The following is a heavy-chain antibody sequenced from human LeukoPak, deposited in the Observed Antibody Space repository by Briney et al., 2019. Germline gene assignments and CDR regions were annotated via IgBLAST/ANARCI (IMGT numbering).Heavy chain of an antibody. Sequence: SENLSFTCTVSAGSISSSSYYWGWLRQPPGKGLEWIGSIYYSRSTYYNQSLNSRVTISVDTSKHLYSMSLSSVTAADTAGSYCARQGPVFDYWGQGTLVTVS. J-gene: IGHJ4*02. CDR2: IYYSRST. CDR3: ARQGPVFDY. CDR1: AGSISSSSYY. V-gene: IGHV4-39*07.